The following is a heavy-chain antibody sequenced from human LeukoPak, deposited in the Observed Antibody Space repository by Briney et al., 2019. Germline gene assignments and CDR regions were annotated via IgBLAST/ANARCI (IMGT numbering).Heavy chain of an antibody. J-gene: IGHJ4*02. CDR3: ASHYYDSSEIDY. V-gene: IGHV4-34*01. D-gene: IGHD3-22*01. CDR1: GGSFSGYY. Sequence: SETLSLTCAVYGGSFSGYYWSWLRQPPGKGLEWIGEINHSGSTNYNPSLKSRVTISVDTSKNQSSLKLSSVTAADTAVYYCASHYYDSSEIDYWGQGTLVTVSS. CDR2: INHSGST.